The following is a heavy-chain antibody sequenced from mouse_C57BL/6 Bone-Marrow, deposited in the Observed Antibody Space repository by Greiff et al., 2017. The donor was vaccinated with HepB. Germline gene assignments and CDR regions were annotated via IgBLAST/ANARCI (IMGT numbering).Heavy chain of an antibody. Sequence: VQLKESGGDLVKPGGSLKLSCAASGFTFSSYGMSWVRQTPDKRLEWVATISSGGSYTYYPDSVKGRFTISRDNAKNTLYLQMSSLKSEDTAMYYCARKGVYYDYGFAYWGQGTLVTVSA. V-gene: IGHV5-6*01. J-gene: IGHJ3*01. CDR1: GFTFSSYG. D-gene: IGHD2-4*01. CDR2: ISSGGSYT. CDR3: ARKGVYYDYGFAY.